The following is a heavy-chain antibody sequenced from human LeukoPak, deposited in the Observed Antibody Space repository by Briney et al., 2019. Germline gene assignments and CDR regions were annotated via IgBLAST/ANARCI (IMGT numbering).Heavy chain of an antibody. D-gene: IGHD4-17*01. J-gene: IGHJ4*02. CDR3: ARRPGYGNFDY. CDR1: GGSISSYY. Sequence: SETLSLTCTVSGGSISSYYRSWIRQPPGEGLEWIGYIYYSVSTNYNPCLKSRVTISVDTSKNQVSLKLSSVNAADTAVYYCARRPGYGNFDYWGQGTLVTVSS. CDR2: IYYSVST. V-gene: IGHV4-59*08.